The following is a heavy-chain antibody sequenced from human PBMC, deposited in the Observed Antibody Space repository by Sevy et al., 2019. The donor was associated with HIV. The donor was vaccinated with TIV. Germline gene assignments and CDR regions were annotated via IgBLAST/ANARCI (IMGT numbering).Heavy chain of an antibody. CDR3: VKRYSSGWYYFDY. V-gene: IGHV3-64D*06. D-gene: IGHD6-19*01. CDR2: ISSNGGST. J-gene: IGHJ4*02. Sequence: GGSLRLSCSASGFTFSSYAMHWVRQAPGKGLEYVSAISSNGGSTYYADSVKGRFTISRDNPKNTLYLQMSSLRAEDTAVYYCVKRYSSGWYYFDYWGQGTLVTVSS. CDR1: GFTFSSYA.